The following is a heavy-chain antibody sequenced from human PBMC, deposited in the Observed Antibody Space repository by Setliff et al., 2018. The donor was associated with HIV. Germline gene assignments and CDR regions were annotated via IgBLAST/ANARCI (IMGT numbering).Heavy chain of an antibody. J-gene: IGHJ6*02. Sequence: SETLSLTCSVSGGSFSSDSYYWGWIRQFPGKGLEWIGSIYYSGSTYYHPSLKSRVTISVDTSKNQFSLKLSSVTAADTAVYYCARGAFIGYGWPYFGMDVWGQGTTVTVSS. V-gene: IGHV4-39*07. CDR3: ARGAFIGYGWPYFGMDV. CDR2: IYYSGST. CDR1: GGSFSSDSYY. D-gene: IGHD3-22*01.